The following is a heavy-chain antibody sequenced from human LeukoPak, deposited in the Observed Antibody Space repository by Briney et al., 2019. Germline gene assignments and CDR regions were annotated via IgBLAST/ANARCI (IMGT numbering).Heavy chain of an antibody. D-gene: IGHD5-12*01. J-gene: IGHJ4*02. V-gene: IGHV3-30*18. Sequence: GGSPRLSCAASGFTFSSYGMPWVRQAPGKGLEWVAVISYDGSNKYYADSVKGRFTISRDNSKNTLYLQMNSLRAEDTAVYYCAKQGDSGYAPGWGQGTLVTVSS. CDR3: AKQGDSGYAPG. CDR1: GFTFSSYG. CDR2: ISYDGSNK.